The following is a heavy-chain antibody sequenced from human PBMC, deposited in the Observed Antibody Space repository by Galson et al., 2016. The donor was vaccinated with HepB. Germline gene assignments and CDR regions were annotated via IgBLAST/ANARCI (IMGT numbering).Heavy chain of an antibody. J-gene: IGHJ6*02. CDR2: IDSDGDK. CDR3: ARIPREEPYYGWEV. CDR1: GLSLSTSVMC. Sequence: PALVKPTQTLTLTCTFSGLSLSTSVMCVTWIRQPPGKALEWLALIDSDGDKYYSTSLKTRLTISKDTSKNQVGLTMTNMQYVDTATYYCARIPREEPYYGWEVWGPGTTVTVSS. V-gene: IGHV2-70*01. D-gene: IGHD1-14*01.